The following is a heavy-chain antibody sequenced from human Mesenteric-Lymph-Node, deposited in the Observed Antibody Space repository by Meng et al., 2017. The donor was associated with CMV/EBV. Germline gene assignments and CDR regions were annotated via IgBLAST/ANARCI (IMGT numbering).Heavy chain of an antibody. D-gene: IGHD2-2*02. Sequence: SETLSLTCTVSGGSISSGDYYWSWIRPPPGKGLEWIGYIYYSGSTYYNPSLKSRVTISVDTSKNQFSLKLSSVTAADTAVYYCARDYCSSTSCYNFDYWGQGTLVTVSS. J-gene: IGHJ4*02. V-gene: IGHV4-30-4*08. CDR3: ARDYCSSTSCYNFDY. CDR2: IYYSGST. CDR1: GGSISSGDYY.